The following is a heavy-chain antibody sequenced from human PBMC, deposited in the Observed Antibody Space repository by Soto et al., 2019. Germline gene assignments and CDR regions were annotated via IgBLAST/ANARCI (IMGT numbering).Heavy chain of an antibody. CDR3: ARPEGYGSGSYYFDY. CDR1: GYTFTSYN. CDR2: VYPSGAGT. Sequence: QVQLVQSGAEVKKPGASVKLSCKTSGYTFTSYNIHWVRQAPGQGLEWVGIVYPSGAGTTYAQKFQGRVTMTRDRSTSTVYRELSSLRSEDTAVYYCARPEGYGSGSYYFDYWGQGTLVTVSS. V-gene: IGHV1-46*01. D-gene: IGHD3-10*01. J-gene: IGHJ4*02.